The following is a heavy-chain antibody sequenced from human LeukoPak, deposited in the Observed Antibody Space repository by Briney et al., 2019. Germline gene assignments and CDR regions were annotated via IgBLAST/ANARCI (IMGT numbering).Heavy chain of an antibody. J-gene: IGHJ5*02. CDR1: GGSISSSSYY. D-gene: IGHD3-9*01. CDR2: IYYSGGT. V-gene: IGHV4-39*01. CDR3: ARRAQVSYYDILTGYQSLNWFDP. Sequence: SETLSLTCTVSGGSISSSSYYWGWIRHSPGKGLEWIGSIYYSGGTYYNPSLKSRVTMSVDTSKNQFSLKLSSVTAADTAVYYCARRAQVSYYDILTGYQSLNWFDPWGQGTLVTVSS.